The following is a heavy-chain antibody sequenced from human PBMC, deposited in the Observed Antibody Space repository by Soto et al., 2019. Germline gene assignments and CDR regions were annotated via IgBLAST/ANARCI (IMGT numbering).Heavy chain of an antibody. Sequence: SETLSLTCGVSGVSVTSHYWSWIRQSPGKGLEWIGSIYFRGSANYNPSLNSRATILLDTSKDQLSLKLSSVTAADTAVYYCARQYSDYYFDYWGQGTLVTV. CDR3: ARQYSDYYFDY. CDR1: GVSVTSHY. D-gene: IGHD4-17*01. CDR2: IYFRGSA. V-gene: IGHV4-59*08. J-gene: IGHJ4*02.